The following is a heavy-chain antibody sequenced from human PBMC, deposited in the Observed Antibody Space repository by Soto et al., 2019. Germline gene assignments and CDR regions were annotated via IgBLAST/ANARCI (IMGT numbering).Heavy chain of an antibody. CDR2: IYYSGST. Sequence: SETLSLTCTVSGGSISSYYWSWIRQPPGKGLEWIGSIYYSGSTYYNPSLKSRVTISVDTSKNQFSLKLSSVTAADTAVYYCARGLNDPTLFDYWGQGTLVTVSS. V-gene: IGHV4-59*05. J-gene: IGHJ4*02. CDR3: ARGLNDPTLFDY. CDR1: GGSISSYY. D-gene: IGHD1-1*01.